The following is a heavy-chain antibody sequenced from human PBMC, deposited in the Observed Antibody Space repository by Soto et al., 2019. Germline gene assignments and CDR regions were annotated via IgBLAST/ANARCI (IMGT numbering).Heavy chain of an antibody. D-gene: IGHD6-19*01. V-gene: IGHV3-7*01. CDR3: ARVGRSSGSLGY. J-gene: IGHJ4*02. CDR2: IKQDGSEK. Sequence: EVQLVESGGGLVQPGGSLRLSCAASGFTFSSYWMTWVRQAPGKGLEWVANIKQDGSEKYYVDSVKGRFTISRDNPTNSLYLQMTSLRAEDTAVYYCARVGRSSGSLGYWGQGTLVSVSS. CDR1: GFTFSSYW.